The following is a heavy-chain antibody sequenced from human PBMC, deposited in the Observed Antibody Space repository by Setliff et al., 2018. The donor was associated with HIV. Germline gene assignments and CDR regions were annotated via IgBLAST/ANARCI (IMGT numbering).Heavy chain of an antibody. CDR2: INPRSGVT. V-gene: IGHV1-2*02. J-gene: IGHJ4*02. Sequence: GASVKVSCKSSGYPFADHYLHWVRQAPGQGLQWMGWINPRSGVTKYAQNFQGRFIMTIDTTINTAYMQLERLTSDDTALYYCARDSGTNDHFLSPYYGALDFWGLGTLVTVSS. D-gene: IGHD3-3*02. CDR3: ARDSGTNDHFLSPYYGALDF. CDR1: GYPFADHY.